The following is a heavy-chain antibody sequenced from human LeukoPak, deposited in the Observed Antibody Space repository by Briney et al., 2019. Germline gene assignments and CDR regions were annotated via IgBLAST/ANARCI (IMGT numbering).Heavy chain of an antibody. CDR2: IRNDGTTT. CDR3: VRLYKIEGADL. D-gene: IGHD1-14*01. J-gene: IGHJ2*01. V-gene: IGHV3-74*01. CDR1: GFTFSTYW. Sequence: PGGSLRLSCAASGFTFSTYWMHWVRQTPGKGLVWVSSIRNDGTTTNYADSVKGRFTISRDNAKNTLHLQMNSLRAEDTAVYYCVRLYKIEGADLWGRGTLVTVSS.